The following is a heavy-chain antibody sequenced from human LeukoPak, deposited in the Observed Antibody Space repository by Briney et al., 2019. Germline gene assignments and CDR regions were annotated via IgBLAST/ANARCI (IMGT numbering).Heavy chain of an antibody. J-gene: IGHJ4*02. V-gene: IGHV1-46*01. CDR2: INPNGGST. CDR1: GYTFTSYY. Sequence: ASVKVSCKASGYTFTSYYMHWVRQAPGQGLEWMGLINPNGGSTTYAQKFQGRVTMTRYTSTSTVYMNLSSLRSEDTAVYSCARGNPPYYFYYWGQGTLVTVSS. CDR3: ARGNPPYYFYY. D-gene: IGHD1-14*01.